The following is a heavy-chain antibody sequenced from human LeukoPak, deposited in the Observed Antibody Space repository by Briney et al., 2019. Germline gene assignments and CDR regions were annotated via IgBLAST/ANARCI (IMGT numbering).Heavy chain of an antibody. J-gene: IGHJ4*02. CDR2: INWNGGST. Sequence: GGSLRLSCAASGFTFDDYGMSWVRQAPGKGLEWVSGINWNGGSTGYADSVKGRFTISRDNAKNSLYLQMNSLKAEDTALYYCARRYVLLWFGEFSGDYYCDYWGQGTLVTVSS. CDR1: GFTFDDYG. V-gene: IGHV3-20*04. CDR3: ARRYVLLWFGEFSGDYYCDY. D-gene: IGHD3-10*01.